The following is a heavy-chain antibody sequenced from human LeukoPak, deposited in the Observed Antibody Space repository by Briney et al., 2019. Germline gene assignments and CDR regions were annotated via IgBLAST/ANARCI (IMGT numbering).Heavy chain of an antibody. Sequence: PGGSVRLSCAASGFTFNNYAMHWVRQAPGKGLEWVAVISYDGSNKYYADSVKGRFTISRDDSKSTLYLQMNTLRAEDTAVYYCARDRCVSCPAWNWFDPWGQGTLVTVSP. CDR1: GFTFNNYA. D-gene: IGHD2-2*01. V-gene: IGHV3-30*04. CDR3: ARDRCVSCPAWNWFDP. J-gene: IGHJ5*02. CDR2: ISYDGSNK.